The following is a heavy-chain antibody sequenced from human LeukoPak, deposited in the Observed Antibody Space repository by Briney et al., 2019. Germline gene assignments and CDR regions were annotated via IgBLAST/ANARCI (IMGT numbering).Heavy chain of an antibody. D-gene: IGHD3-9*01. CDR3: ARGDSGRVLRYFDWLQKPKYYYYYYMDV. J-gene: IGHJ6*03. CDR2: INHSGST. V-gene: IGHV4-34*01. Sequence: SETLSLTCAVYGGSFSGYYWSWIRQPPGKGLEWIGEINHSGSTNYNPSLKSRVTISVDPSKNQFSLKLSSVTAADTAVYYCARGDSGRVLRYFDWLQKPKYYYYYYMDVWDKGTTVTVSS. CDR1: GGSFSGYY.